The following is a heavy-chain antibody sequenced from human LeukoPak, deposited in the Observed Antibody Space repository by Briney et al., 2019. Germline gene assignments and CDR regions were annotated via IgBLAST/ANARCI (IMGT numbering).Heavy chain of an antibody. CDR2: ISYDASHE. CDR3: ARDEFDGYNLGPSIY. D-gene: IGHD5-24*01. Sequence: PGRSLRLSCEASGFPFRGHAMHWVRQAPGKGLEWVAVISYDASHENYADSVKGRFTVSRDDSRSTLYLQMNSLKTDDTAVYFCARDEFDGYNLGPSIYWGQGTLVTVSS. CDR1: GFPFRGHA. V-gene: IGHV3-30*03. J-gene: IGHJ4*02.